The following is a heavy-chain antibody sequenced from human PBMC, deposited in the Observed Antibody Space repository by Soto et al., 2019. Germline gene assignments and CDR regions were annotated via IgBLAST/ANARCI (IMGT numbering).Heavy chain of an antibody. J-gene: IGHJ4*02. CDR2: ISYDGSNK. V-gene: IGHV3-30*18. CDR3: AKSRPDSGYDFGY. Sequence: PGGSLRLSCAASGFTFSSYGMHWVRQAPGKGLEWVAVISYDGSNKYYADSVKGRFTISRDNSKNTLYLQMNSLRAEGTAVYYCAKSRPDSGYDFGYWGQGTLVTVSS. CDR1: GFTFSSYG. D-gene: IGHD5-12*01.